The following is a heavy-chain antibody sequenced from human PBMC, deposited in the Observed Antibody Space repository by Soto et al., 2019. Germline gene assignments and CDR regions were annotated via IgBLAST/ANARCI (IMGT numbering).Heavy chain of an antibody. D-gene: IGHD3-22*01. CDR2: IKSKTDGGTT. V-gene: IGHV3-15*07. CDR3: TTGYYYDSSGYYLIQFDY. CDR1: GFTFSNAW. J-gene: IGHJ4*02. Sequence: GGSLRLSCAASGFTFSNAWMNWVRQAPGKGLEWVGRIKSKTDGGTTDYAAPVKGRFTISRDDSKNTLYLQMNSLKTEDTAVYYCTTGYYYDSSGYYLIQFDYWGQGTLVTVSS.